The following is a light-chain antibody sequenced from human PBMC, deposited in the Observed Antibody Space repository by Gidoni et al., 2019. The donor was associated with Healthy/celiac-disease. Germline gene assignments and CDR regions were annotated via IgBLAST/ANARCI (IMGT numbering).Light chain of an antibody. Sequence: RVTITCRASQSISNYLNWYQQKPGKAPKLLIYATSSLQSGVPSRFSGSGSGTDFTLTISSLQPEDFATYYCQQSYSTPPYTFGQGTKLEIK. CDR2: ATS. J-gene: IGKJ2*01. CDR3: QQSYSTPPYT. CDR1: QSISNY. V-gene: IGKV1-39*01.